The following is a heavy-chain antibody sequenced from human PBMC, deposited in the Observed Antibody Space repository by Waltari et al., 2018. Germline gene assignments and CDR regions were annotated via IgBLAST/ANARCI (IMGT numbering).Heavy chain of an antibody. CDR1: GDSMSGSDF. Sequence: QLQLHQSGPGPVKPSESLSLTGVVSGDSMSGSDFWSWVRQSPRKGLEWIGQVHRTGRTNYNPSLAGRVTVSIDTSNKQFSLTVSSPTAADTASYYCARDRGRGLYLDSWGQGTLVTVSP. V-gene: IGHV4-4*02. J-gene: IGHJ4*02. CDR3: ARDRGRGLYLDS. CDR2: VHRTGRT. D-gene: IGHD2-15*01.